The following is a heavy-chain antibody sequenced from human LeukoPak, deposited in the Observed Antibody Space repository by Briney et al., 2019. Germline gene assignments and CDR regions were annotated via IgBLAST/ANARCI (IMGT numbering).Heavy chain of an antibody. CDR3: AKDGGGYSYYGMDV. D-gene: IGHD5-12*01. CDR2: ISWNSGNI. V-gene: IGHV3-9*01. CDR1: GFTFDDYA. Sequence: GGSLRLSCAASGFTFDDYAMHWVRQAPGKGLEWVSGISWNSGNIGYADSMKGRYTISRDNAKNSLYLQMNSLRAEDTALYYCAKDGGGYSYYGMDVWGQGTTVTVSS. J-gene: IGHJ6*02.